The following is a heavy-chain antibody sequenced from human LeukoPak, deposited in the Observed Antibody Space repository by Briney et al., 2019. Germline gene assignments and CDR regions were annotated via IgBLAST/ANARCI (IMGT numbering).Heavy chain of an antibody. Sequence: GRSLRVSCAASGFTFSSYAMHWVRQAPGKGLEWVAVIYYDGSNKYYADSVKGRFPISRDNSKNTLYLQRNSLRAEDTAEYYGARGNGSGSYYNNYFDYWGQGTLVTVSS. J-gene: IGHJ4*02. V-gene: IGHV3-30*04. CDR1: GFTFSSYA. D-gene: IGHD3-10*01. CDR3: ARGNGSGSYYNNYFDY. CDR2: IYYDGSNK.